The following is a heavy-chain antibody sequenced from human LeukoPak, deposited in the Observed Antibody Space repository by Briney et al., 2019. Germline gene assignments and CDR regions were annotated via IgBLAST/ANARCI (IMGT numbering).Heavy chain of an antibody. V-gene: IGHV1-18*01. CDR2: ISGYNGNT. CDR1: GYTFTRYG. Sequence: ASVKVSCKTSGYTFTRYGVGWVRQVPGQGLEWMGWISGYNGNTNYAQKFKDRVTLTTDTATSTGSMEFRSLRSDDTAVYYCARVGSTGGDCYSSADHWGQGTLVTVSS. D-gene: IGHD2-21*02. CDR3: ARVGSTGGDCYSSADH. J-gene: IGHJ4*02.